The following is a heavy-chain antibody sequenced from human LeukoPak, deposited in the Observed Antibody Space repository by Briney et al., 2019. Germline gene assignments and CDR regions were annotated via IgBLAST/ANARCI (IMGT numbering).Heavy chain of an antibody. CDR2: ISGSGGST. CDR3: AKYSSSWYVHSMLDY. CDR1: GFTFSNFA. V-gene: IGHV3-23*01. J-gene: IGHJ4*02. Sequence: GGSLRLACAASGFTFSNFAMSWVRQAPGKGLEWVSAISGSGGSTYYVDSVKGRFTISRDNSKNTLYLQINSLRAEDTAVYYCAKYSSSWYVHSMLDYWGQGTLVTVSS. D-gene: IGHD6-13*01.